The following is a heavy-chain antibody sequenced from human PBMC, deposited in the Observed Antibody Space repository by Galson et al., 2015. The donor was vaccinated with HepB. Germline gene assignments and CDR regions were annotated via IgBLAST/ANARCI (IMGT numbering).Heavy chain of an antibody. Sequence: ETLSLTCTVSGDSISGSSYYWGWIRQPPGKGLEWIGTIFYTGSTYYNPSLKSRVTISVDMSKNQFSLKLSSVTAADTAVYYCVATPEGAFDIWAKGHWSPSL. CDR3: VATPEGAFDI. CDR2: IFYTGST. CDR1: GDSISGSSYY. J-gene: IGHJ3*02. V-gene: IGHV4-39*07.